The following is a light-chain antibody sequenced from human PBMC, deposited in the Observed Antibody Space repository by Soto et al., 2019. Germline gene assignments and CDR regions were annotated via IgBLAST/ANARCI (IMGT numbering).Light chain of an antibody. V-gene: IGKV3-20*01. J-gene: IGKJ1*01. CDR3: QQYGSSPWT. CDR1: QSVSSNY. CDR2: DAS. Sequence: ESVLTQSPGTLSLSPVEIATLSCRASQSVSSNYLAWYQQKPGQAPRLLIYDASSRATGVPDRFSGSGSGTDFTLTISRLEPEDFAVYYCQQYGSSPWTFGQGTTVDI.